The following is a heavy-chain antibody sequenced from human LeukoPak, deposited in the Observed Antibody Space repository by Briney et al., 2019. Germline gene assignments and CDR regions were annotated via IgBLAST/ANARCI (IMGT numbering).Heavy chain of an antibody. J-gene: IGHJ4*02. CDR3: ARDLGAPGDY. D-gene: IGHD1-26*01. V-gene: IGHV3-48*03. Sequence: GGSLRLSCAASGFTFSVYEMNWVRQAPGKGLEWLSYISSSGSTIYYADSVKGRFTISRDNSKNSLNLQMNSLRVEDTAVYHCARDLGAPGDYWGQGTLVTVSS. CDR2: ISSSGSTI. CDR1: GFTFSVYE.